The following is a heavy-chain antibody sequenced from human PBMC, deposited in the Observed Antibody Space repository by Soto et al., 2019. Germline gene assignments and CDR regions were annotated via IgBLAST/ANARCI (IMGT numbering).Heavy chain of an antibody. D-gene: IGHD3-16*01. CDR3: AKSSAAGYGMDV. CDR2: ISYDGSNK. Sequence: GGPLRLSCAASGFTFRSYCMHWVRQAPGKGLEWVAVISYDGSNKDYADSVKGRFTISRDNSKNTLYLQMNSLRAEDTAVYYCAKSSAAGYGMDVWGQGTTVTVSS. CDR1: GFTFRSYC. V-gene: IGHV3-30*18. J-gene: IGHJ6*02.